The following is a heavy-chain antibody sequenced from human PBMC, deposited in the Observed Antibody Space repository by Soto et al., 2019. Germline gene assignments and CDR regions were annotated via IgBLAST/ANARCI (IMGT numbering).Heavy chain of an antibody. CDR2: IVVGSGNT. V-gene: IGHV1-58*01. D-gene: IGHD5-18*01. Sequence: QMQLVQSGPEVKKPGTSVKVSCKASGFTFTSSAVQWVRQARGQRLEWIGWIVVGSGNTNYAQKFQERVTITRDISTSTAYMELSSLRSEDTAVYYCAAYVGYSYGYYYYYGMDVCGQGTTVTVSS. CDR3: AAYVGYSYGYYYYYGMDV. CDR1: GFTFTSSA. J-gene: IGHJ6*02.